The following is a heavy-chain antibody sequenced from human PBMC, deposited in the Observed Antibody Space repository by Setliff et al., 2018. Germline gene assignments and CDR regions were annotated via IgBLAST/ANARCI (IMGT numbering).Heavy chain of an antibody. Sequence: GGSLRLSCAASGFTFSNYYMHWVRQAPGKGLVWVSRITSDGSSTTYADSVKGRFTISRDNAKSTLYLQMNSLRAEDTAVYYCARNTDLRNGFDYWGQGTLVTVSS. CDR1: GFTFSNYY. CDR2: ITSDGSST. J-gene: IGHJ4*02. CDR3: ARNTDLRNGFDY. V-gene: IGHV3-74*01. D-gene: IGHD5-18*01.